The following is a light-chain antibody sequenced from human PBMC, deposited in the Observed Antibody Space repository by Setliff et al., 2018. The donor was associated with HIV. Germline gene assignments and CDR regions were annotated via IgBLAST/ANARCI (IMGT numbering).Light chain of an antibody. Sequence: QSVLTQPASVSGSPGQSITISCTGSASDVGGYNYVSWYQQQRGKAPKLITYDVTHRPSGVSHRFSASKSGNTASLTISGLQAEDEADYFCSSYTASSTLYVFGTGTKVTVL. CDR1: ASDVGGYNY. CDR3: SSYTASSTLYV. CDR2: DVT. V-gene: IGLV2-14*03. J-gene: IGLJ1*01.